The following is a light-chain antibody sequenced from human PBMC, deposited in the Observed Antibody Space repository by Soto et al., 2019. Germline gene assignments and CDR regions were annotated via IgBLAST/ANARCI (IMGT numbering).Light chain of an antibody. Sequence: SYELTQPPSVSVSPGQTASITCSGAKLGDKYACWYQQKPGQSPVLVIYEDTKRPSGIPERFSGSNSGNTATLTISGTQAMDEADYYCQAWDSVTASYVFGSGTKVTVL. CDR2: EDT. CDR1: KLGDKY. V-gene: IGLV3-1*01. J-gene: IGLJ1*01. CDR3: QAWDSVTASYV.